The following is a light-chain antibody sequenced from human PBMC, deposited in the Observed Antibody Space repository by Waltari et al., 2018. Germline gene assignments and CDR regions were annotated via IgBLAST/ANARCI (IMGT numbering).Light chain of an antibody. J-gene: IGLJ3*02. V-gene: IGLV2-8*01. CDR1: SSDVGGYDY. CDR2: EVN. CDR3: SSYAGSTLM. Sequence: QSALTQPPSASGSPGQSVTISCTGTSSDVGGYDYVSWYQQHPGKAPKLMIYEVNTRPSGVPDRFSGAKSGNTASLTVSGLQAEDEADYYGSSYAGSTLMFGGGTKLTVL.